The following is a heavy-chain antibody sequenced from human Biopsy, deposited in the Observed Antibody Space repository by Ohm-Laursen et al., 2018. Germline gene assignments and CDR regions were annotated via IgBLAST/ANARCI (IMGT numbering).Heavy chain of an antibody. CDR2: INVYSNKK. D-gene: IGHD1-14*01. J-gene: IGHJ6*02. V-gene: IGHV3-48*04. CDR3: ARSPGRDRMDV. Sequence: SLRLSCAASRFTFSSDAMNWVRQAPGRGLEWVSYINVYSNKKYYADSVKGRFIVSRDNDKNSLYLQMNSLRAEDTAVYHCARSPGRDRMDVWGQGTTVIVSS. CDR1: RFTFSSDA.